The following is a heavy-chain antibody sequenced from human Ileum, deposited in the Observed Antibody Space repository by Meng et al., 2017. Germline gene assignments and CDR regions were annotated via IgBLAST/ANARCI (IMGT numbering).Heavy chain of an antibody. D-gene: IGHD7-27*01. CDR3: ARDHWGSLDY. CDR2: AST. J-gene: IGHJ4*02. CDR1: VGSVSSSGYQ. Sequence: VALPEAGAALVRPSRPLSRACACSVGSVSSSGYQWGWLRRPPGKGLEWIGYASTNYNPSLKSRVTISVDTSKNQFSLKLTSVTAADTAVYYCARDHWGSLDYWGQGVLVTVSS. V-gene: IGHV4-61*08.